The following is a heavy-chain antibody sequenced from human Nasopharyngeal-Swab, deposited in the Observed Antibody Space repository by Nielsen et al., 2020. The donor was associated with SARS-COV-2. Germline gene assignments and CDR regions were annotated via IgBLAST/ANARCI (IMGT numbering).Heavy chain of an antibody. Sequence: WIHQPPGKGLEWVSIISDSGDSTYYADSVKGRFTISGDNSRNTLYLQLNSLRADDTAVYYCAKDSDFWTGYSASASDYWGQGTLVTVSS. J-gene: IGHJ4*02. V-gene: IGHV3-23*01. D-gene: IGHD3/OR15-3a*01. CDR2: ISDSGDST. CDR3: AKDSDFWTGYSASASDY.